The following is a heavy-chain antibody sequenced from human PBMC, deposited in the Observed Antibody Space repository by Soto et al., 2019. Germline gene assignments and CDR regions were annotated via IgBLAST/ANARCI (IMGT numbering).Heavy chain of an antibody. Sequence: QVQVVESGGGVVQPGRSLRLSCAASGFTFSSYGMHWVRQAPGKGLEWVAMTSFDGTNEYYADFAKGRFTISRDNSKNTLYLQMNSLRAEDTAVYYCANGDSSGYEYFQHWGQGTLLTVSS. V-gene: IGHV3-30*18. CDR2: TSFDGTNE. CDR3: ANGDSSGYEYFQH. D-gene: IGHD3-22*01. J-gene: IGHJ1*01. CDR1: GFTFSSYG.